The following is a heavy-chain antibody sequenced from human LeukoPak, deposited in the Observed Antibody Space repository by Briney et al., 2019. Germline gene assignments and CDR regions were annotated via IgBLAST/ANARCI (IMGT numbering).Heavy chain of an antibody. CDR1: GGSFSGYY. CDR2: INHSGST. D-gene: IGHD3-3*02. CDR3: ASIFGVVIDFDY. V-gene: IGHV4-34*01. J-gene: IGHJ4*02. Sequence: SETLSLTCAVYGGSFSGYYWSWIRQPPGKGLEWIGEINHSGSTNYNPSLKSRVTISVDTSKNQFSLKLSSVTAADTAVYYCASIFGVVIDFDYWGQGTLVTVSS.